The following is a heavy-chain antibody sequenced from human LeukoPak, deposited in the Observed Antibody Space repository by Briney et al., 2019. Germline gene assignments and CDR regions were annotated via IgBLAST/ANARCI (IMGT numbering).Heavy chain of an antibody. D-gene: IGHD2-2*01. Sequence: GGSLRLSCTASGFTFGDYAMSWVRQAPGKGLEWVSGINWNGDSTGYADSVKGRFTISRDNAKNSLYLQMNSLRAEDTALYYCARDGVPAVPVTIYYYYYMDVWGKGTTVTVSS. CDR1: GFTFGDYA. J-gene: IGHJ6*03. CDR2: INWNGDST. V-gene: IGHV3-20*04. CDR3: ARDGVPAVPVTIYYYYYMDV.